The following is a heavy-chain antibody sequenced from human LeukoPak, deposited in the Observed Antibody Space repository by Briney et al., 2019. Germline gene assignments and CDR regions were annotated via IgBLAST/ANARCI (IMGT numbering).Heavy chain of an antibody. CDR1: GYTFTDYY. D-gene: IGHD6-13*01. V-gene: IGHV1-2*02. CDR3: ARVEQQLVQVDY. J-gene: IGHJ4*02. CDR2: INPNSGGT. Sequence: ASVKVSCKASGYTFTDYYMHWVRQAPGQGLEWMGWINPNSGGTNYAQKFQGRVTMTRDTSISTAYMELSRLRSDDTAVYYCARVEQQLVQVDYWGQGTLVTVSS.